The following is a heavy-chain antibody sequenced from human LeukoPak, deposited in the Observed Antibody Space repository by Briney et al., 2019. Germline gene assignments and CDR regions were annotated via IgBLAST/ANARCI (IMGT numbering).Heavy chain of an antibody. CDR1: GYTFTSYG. J-gene: IGHJ4*02. V-gene: IGHV1-18*01. CDR2: ISAYNGNT. Sequence: ASVKVSCKASGYTFTSYGISWVRQAPGQGLEWMGWISAYNGNTNYAQKLLGRVTMTTDTSTSTAYMELRSLRSDDTAVYYCATSYGSGIYFGYWGQGTLVTVSS. CDR3: ATSYGSGIYFGY. D-gene: IGHD3-10*01.